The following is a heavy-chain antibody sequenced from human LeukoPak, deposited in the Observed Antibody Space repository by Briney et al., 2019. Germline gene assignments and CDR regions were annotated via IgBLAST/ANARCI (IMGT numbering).Heavy chain of an antibody. D-gene: IGHD5-12*01. CDR2: TNPNSGNT. CDR3: ARGRTRYSGYDYGY. Sequence: ASVKVSCKASGYTFTSYDINWVRQATGQGLEWMGWTNPNSGNTGYAQKFQGRVTMTRNTSISTAYMELSSLRSEDTAVYYCARGRTRYSGYDYGYWGQGTLVTVSS. J-gene: IGHJ4*02. V-gene: IGHV1-8*01. CDR1: GYTFTSYD.